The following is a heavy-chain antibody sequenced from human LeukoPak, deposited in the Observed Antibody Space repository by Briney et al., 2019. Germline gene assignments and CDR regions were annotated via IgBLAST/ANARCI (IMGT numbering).Heavy chain of an antibody. CDR1: GFTFDSYN. Sequence: GGSLRLSCAVSGFTFDSYNMTWVRQAPGKGLEWVSSISSGSGHIYYADSMKGRFTISRDNAKSSLYLQMNSLRAEDTAVYYCARFLTVAVVPQRVVCWGQGTLVTVSS. J-gene: IGHJ4*02. V-gene: IGHV3-21*01. CDR2: ISSGSGHI. D-gene: IGHD6-19*01. CDR3: ARFLTVAVVPQRVVC.